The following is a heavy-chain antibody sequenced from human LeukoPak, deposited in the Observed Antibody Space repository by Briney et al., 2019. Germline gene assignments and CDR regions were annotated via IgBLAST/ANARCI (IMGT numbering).Heavy chain of an antibody. V-gene: IGHV3-23*01. J-gene: IGHJ4*02. CDR2: ISGSGGST. D-gene: IGHD3-10*01. Sequence: PGGSLGLSCAASGFTFSSYAMSWVRQAPGKGLEWVSAISGSGGSTYYADSVKGRFTISRDNSKNTLYLQMNSLRAEDTAVYYCAKEGKPGYYGSGSSYYFDYWGQGTLVTVSS. CDR3: AKEGKPGYYGSGSSYYFDY. CDR1: GFTFSSYA.